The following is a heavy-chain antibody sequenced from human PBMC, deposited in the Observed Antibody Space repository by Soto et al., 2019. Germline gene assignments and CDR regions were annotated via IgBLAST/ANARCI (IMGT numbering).Heavy chain of an antibody. V-gene: IGHV3-23*01. J-gene: IGHJ3*02. D-gene: IGHD3-3*01. CDR2: ISGNGGST. Sequence: GGSLRLSCAASGFTFSSYAMSWVRQAPGKGLEWVSTISGNGGSTYYADSVKGRFTISRDNSKNTLYLQMKNLRAGDTAVYYYAKVSDFGVVISALDIWGQGTMVTVSS. CDR3: AKVSDFGVVISALDI. CDR1: GFTFSSYA.